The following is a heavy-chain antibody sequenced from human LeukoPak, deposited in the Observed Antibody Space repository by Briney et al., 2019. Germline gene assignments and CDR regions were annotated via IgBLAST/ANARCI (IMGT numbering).Heavy chain of an antibody. V-gene: IGHV4-38-2*02. Sequence: SDTLSLTCTVSDSSITSTYYWAWFRQPPGNGLELIATVFRLQTVRTFNNPSLGSRVTMSLDPSHNQFSLNLTSVTAADTALYFCARVLHAPYLIDSWGQGTLVTVSS. J-gene: IGHJ4*02. D-gene: IGHD2-8*01. CDR1: DSSITSTYY. CDR3: ARVLHAPYLIDS. CDR2: VFRLQTVRT.